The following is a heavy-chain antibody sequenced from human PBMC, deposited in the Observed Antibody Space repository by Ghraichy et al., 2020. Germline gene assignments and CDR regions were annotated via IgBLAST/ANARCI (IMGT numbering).Heavy chain of an antibody. D-gene: IGHD3-16*02. Sequence: SQTLSLTCTVSGGSMTDYYWSWIRQPPGKGLDWIGYVYYSGSTHYNPSLKSRLTMSVDTSKNQFSLWLSSVTAADTAVYYCARDKGWGNCRYFDYWGQASLVTVSS. CDR1: GGSMTDYY. CDR2: VYYSGST. CDR3: ARDKGWGNCRYFDY. V-gene: IGHV4-59*01. J-gene: IGHJ4*02.